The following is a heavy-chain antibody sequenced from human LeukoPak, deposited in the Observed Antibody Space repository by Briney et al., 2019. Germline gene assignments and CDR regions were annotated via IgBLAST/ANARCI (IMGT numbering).Heavy chain of an antibody. CDR1: GYTFTCYY. CDR2: INPNSGGT. D-gene: IGHD5-12*01. V-gene: IGHV1-2*06. CDR3: ARLQGYSDYDWVFDY. Sequence: ASVKVSCKASGYTFTCYYMHWVRQAPGQGLEWMGRINPNSGGTNYAQKFQGRVTITRDTSISTAYMELSRLRSDDTPVYYCARLQGYSDYDWVFDYWGQGTLVTVSS. J-gene: IGHJ4*02.